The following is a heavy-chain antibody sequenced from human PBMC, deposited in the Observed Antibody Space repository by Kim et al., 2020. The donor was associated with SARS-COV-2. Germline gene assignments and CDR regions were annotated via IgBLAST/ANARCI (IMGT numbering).Heavy chain of an antibody. CDR2: INAGNGNT. V-gene: IGHV1-3*01. Sequence: ASVKVSCKASGYTFTSYAMHWVRQAPGQRLEWMGWINAGNGNTKYSQKFQGRVTITRDTSASTAYMELSSLRSEDTAVYYCARDPVVVVTADNLSTNWFDPWGQGTLVTVSS. D-gene: IGHD2-21*02. CDR1: GYTFTSYA. CDR3: ARDPVVVVTADNLSTNWFDP. J-gene: IGHJ5*02.